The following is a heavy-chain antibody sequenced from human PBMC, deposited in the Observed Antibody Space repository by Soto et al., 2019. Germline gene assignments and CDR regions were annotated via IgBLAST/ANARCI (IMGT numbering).Heavy chain of an antibody. CDR3: ARDHGVSCGYYLHYFDY. CDR2: IIPIVGAA. Sequence: SVKVSCKASGGTFSTYAISWVRQAPGQGLEWMGGIIPIVGAANYAQKFQGRVTITADESTSTVYMELSSLKSDDTAVYYCARDHGVSCGYYLHYFDYWSQGTLVTVSS. J-gene: IGHJ4*02. D-gene: IGHD3-22*01. V-gene: IGHV1-69*13. CDR1: GGTFSTYA.